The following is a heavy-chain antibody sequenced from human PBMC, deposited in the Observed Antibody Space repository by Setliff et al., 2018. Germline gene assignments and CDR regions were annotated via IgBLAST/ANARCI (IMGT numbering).Heavy chain of an antibody. V-gene: IGHV1-18*01. CDR1: DYKFLSYG. J-gene: IGHJ4*02. CDR3: ARAPRLEWILPTFDY. CDR2: ISAYTGKT. D-gene: IGHD3-3*01. Sequence: ASVKVSCKASDYKFLSYGMSWVRQAPGQGFEWMGWISAYTGKTDYAQNFQGRITMTTDTSTSTAYMELRSLRSDDTAIYYWARAPRLEWILPTFDYWGQGTPVTVSS.